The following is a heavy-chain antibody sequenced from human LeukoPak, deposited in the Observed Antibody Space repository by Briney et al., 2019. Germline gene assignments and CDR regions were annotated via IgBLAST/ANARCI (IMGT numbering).Heavy chain of an antibody. J-gene: IGHJ4*02. D-gene: IGHD3-22*01. Sequence: GGSLRLSCAASGFTFDDYGMTRVRQAPGKGLEWVSDINWNGGSIGYADSVKGRFTVSRDNAKNSLYLQMNSLRAEDTAFYYCAREKYDSSGYYTDNYYFDYWGQGTLVTVSS. CDR1: GFTFDDYG. CDR3: AREKYDSSGYYTDNYYFDY. CDR2: INWNGGSI. V-gene: IGHV3-20*04.